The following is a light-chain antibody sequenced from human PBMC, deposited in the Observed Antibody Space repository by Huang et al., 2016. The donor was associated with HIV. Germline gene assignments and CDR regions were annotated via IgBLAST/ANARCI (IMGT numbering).Light chain of an antibody. CDR2: WAS. Sequence: DIVMTQSPDSLAVSLGERATIHCKASQRVLYRSNNKNYSAWYQQKPGQPPNLLIYWASTRESGVPDRFSGSGSGTDFTLTISSLQAEDVAVYYGQQYYSSPPTFGPGTKVVIK. CDR3: QQYYSSPPT. V-gene: IGKV4-1*01. J-gene: IGKJ3*01. CDR1: QRVLYRSNNKNY.